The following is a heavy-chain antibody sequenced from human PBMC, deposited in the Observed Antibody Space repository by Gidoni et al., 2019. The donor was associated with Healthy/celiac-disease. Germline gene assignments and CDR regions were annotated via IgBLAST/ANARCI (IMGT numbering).Heavy chain of an antibody. Sequence: QVQLQESGPGLVKPSQTRSLTCTVSGGSISSGCYYWSWIRQHPGKGLEWIGYIYYSGSTYYNPSLKSRVTISVDTSKNQFSLKLSSVTAADTAVYYCAREASVRGKGWFDPWGQGTLVTVSS. CDR3: AREASVRGKGWFDP. D-gene: IGHD3-10*01. CDR1: GGSISSGCYY. CDR2: IYYSGST. V-gene: IGHV4-31*03. J-gene: IGHJ5*02.